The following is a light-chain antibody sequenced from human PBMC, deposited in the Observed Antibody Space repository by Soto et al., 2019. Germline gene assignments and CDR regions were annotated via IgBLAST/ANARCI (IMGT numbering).Light chain of an antibody. CDR1: QSVSSN. CDR3: QQYDDWPRT. CDR2: AAS. Sequence: QSPATLSVSPGERVTLSCRASQSVSSNLAWYQQILGQAPRLLIYAASTRATGIPVRFSGSGSGTEFTLTISSLQSEDFAVYYCQQYDDWPRTFGQGTKVDIK. J-gene: IGKJ1*01. V-gene: IGKV3-15*01.